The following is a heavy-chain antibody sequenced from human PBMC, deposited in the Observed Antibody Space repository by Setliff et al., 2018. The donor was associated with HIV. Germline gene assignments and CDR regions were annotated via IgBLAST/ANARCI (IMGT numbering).Heavy chain of an antibody. V-gene: IGHV4-34*01. CDR3: ARGLNYYGSGSYLPLGY. CDR1: GGSFNDYY. Sequence: SETLSLTCTVYGGSFNDYYWTWIRQPPGKGLEWIGEIDHSGSTKYHASLKSRVTISIDTSKNQISLKLSSVTAADTAVYYCARGLNYYGSGSYLPLGYWGQGTLVTVS. CDR2: IDHSGST. J-gene: IGHJ4*02. D-gene: IGHD3-10*01.